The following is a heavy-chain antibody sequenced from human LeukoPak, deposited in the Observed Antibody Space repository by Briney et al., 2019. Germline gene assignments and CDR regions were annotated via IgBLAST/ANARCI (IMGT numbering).Heavy chain of an antibody. Sequence: SETLSLTCTVSGGSISSSSYCWGWIRQPPGKGLEWIGSIYYSGSTYYNPSLKSRVTISVDTSKNQFSLKLSSVTAADTAVYYCARDSSYYYDSSGYGRFDYWGQGTLVTVSS. CDR1: GGSISSSSYC. CDR2: IYYSGST. D-gene: IGHD3-22*01. J-gene: IGHJ4*02. CDR3: ARDSSYYYDSSGYGRFDY. V-gene: IGHV4-39*07.